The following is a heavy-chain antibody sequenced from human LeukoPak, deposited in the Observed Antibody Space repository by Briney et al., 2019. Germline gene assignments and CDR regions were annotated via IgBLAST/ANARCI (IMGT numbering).Heavy chain of an antibody. J-gene: IGHJ3*02. V-gene: IGHV4-34*01. CDR2: INHSGST. D-gene: IGHD3-22*01. CDR3: ARDGYSSGSNDGFDI. CDR1: GGSFSGYY. Sequence: SETLSLTCAVYGGSFSGYYWSWIRQPPGKGLEWIGEINHSGSTNYNPSLRSRVTISADRSKNQFSLRLNSMTAADTAVYYCARDGYSSGSNDGFDIWGQGTKVTVSS.